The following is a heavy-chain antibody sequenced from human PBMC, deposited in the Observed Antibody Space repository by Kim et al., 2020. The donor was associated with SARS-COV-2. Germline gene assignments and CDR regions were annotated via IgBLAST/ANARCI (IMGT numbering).Heavy chain of an antibody. CDR3: AKEKYDFWSGYYLY. D-gene: IGHD3-3*01. V-gene: IGHV3-9*01. CDR1: GFTFDDYA. J-gene: IGHJ4*02. CDR2: ISWNSGSI. Sequence: GGSLRLSCAASGFTFDDYAMHWVRQAPGKGLEWVSGISWNSGSIGYADSVKGRFTISRDNAKNSLYLQMNSLRAEDTALYYCAKEKYDFWSGYYLYWGQGTLVTVSS.